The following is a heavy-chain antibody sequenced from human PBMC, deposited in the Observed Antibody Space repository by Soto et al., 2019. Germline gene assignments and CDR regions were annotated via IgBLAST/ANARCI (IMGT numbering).Heavy chain of an antibody. CDR3: ARHRRIFGVVIITLIFDY. D-gene: IGHD3-3*01. J-gene: IGHJ4*02. Sequence: PSETLSLTCTVSGGSISSSSYYWGWIRQPPGKGLEWIGSIYYSGSTYYNPSLKSRVTISVDTSKNQFSLKLSSVTAADKAVYYCARHRRIFGVVIITLIFDYWGQGTLVTVSS. CDR2: IYYSGST. V-gene: IGHV4-39*01. CDR1: GGSISSSSYY.